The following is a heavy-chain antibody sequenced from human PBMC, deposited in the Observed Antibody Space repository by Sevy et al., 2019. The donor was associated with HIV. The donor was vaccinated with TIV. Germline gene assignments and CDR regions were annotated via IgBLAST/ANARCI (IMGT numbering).Heavy chain of an antibody. D-gene: IGHD3-22*01. CDR3: ATTKDYYDSSGYPFDY. V-gene: IGHV1-24*01. Sequence: ASVKVSCKVSGYTLTEFSMHWVRQAPGKGLEGMGGFDPDDGNTVYAQKFQGRVTMTEDTYTDTAYMELSSLRSEDTAMYYCATTKDYYDSSGYPFDYWGHGTLVTVSS. J-gene: IGHJ4*01. CDR1: GYTLTEFS. CDR2: FDPDDGNT.